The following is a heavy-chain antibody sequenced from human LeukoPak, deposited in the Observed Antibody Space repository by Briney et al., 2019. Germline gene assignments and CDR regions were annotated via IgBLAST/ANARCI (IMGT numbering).Heavy chain of an antibody. CDR1: GFTFSSYA. CDR3: AKQKTYSSPYYFDC. V-gene: IGHV3-23*01. CDR2: ISGTGGST. Sequence: GGSPRLSCAASGFTFSSYAMSWVRQAPGKGLEWVSAISGTGGSTYYADSVKGRFTISRDNSKNTLYLQMNSLRADDTAVYYCAKQKTYSSPYYFDCWGQGTLVTVSS. D-gene: IGHD6-6*01. J-gene: IGHJ4*02.